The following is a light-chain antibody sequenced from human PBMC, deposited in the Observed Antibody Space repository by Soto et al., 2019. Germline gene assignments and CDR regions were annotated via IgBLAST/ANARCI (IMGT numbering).Light chain of an antibody. Sequence: QSALTQPASVSGSPGQSITISCTGTSSDVGGYNYVSWYQQHPGKAPKLMIYDVSNRPSGVSNRFSGSKSGNTASLTISGLQAEHEADYYCSSYTSSIFYVFGTGTKVTVL. CDR1: SSDVGGYNY. CDR3: SSYTSSIFYV. CDR2: DVS. V-gene: IGLV2-14*01. J-gene: IGLJ1*01.